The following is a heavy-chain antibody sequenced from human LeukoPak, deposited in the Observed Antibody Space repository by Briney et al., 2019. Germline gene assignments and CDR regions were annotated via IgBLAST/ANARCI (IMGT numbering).Heavy chain of an antibody. CDR3: AKSRLGTDTSTVHSFAY. J-gene: IGHJ4*02. V-gene: IGHV4-59*11. Sequence: SETLSLTCTVSGGAISSLYWNCSRQPPGKGLEWIGFMYHSGSVNYNPSLKSRDTMSVDTSKNQVSLELRSVTAADTAVYYCAKSRLGTDTSTVHSFAYWGQGILVTVSS. CDR1: GGAISSLY. D-gene: IGHD4-11*01. CDR2: MYHSGSV.